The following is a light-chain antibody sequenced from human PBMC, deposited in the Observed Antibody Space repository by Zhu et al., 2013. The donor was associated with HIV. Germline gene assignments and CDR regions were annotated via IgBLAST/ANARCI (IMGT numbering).Light chain of an antibody. V-gene: IGKV3-20*01. Sequence: EVVLTQSPDTLSLSVGERATLSCRASQSVSDDYLAWYQQKPGQAPRLVIYGASHRATGIPDRFAGRGSGTDFTLTITRLEPEDFAVYYCQQYGPSTMYPFGRGTKV. CDR2: GAS. CDR3: QQYGPSTMYP. CDR1: QSVSDDY. J-gene: IGKJ2*01.